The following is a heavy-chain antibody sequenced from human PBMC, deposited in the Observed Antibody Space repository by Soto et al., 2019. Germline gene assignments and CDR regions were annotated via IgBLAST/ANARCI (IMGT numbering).Heavy chain of an antibody. J-gene: IGHJ6*03. V-gene: IGHV4-34*01. CDR2: INHSGST. Sequence: SETLSLTCAVYGGSFSGYYWSWIPQPPGKGLEWNGEINHSGSTNYNPSLKSRVNISVDTSKNQFSLKLSSVTAADTAVYYCARLPSSSRYYYYYYMDVWGKGTTVTVSS. CDR1: GGSFSGYY. D-gene: IGHD6-6*01. CDR3: ARLPSSSRYYYYYYMDV.